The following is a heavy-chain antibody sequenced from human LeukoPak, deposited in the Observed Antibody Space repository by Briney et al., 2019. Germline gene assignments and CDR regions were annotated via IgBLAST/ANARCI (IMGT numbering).Heavy chain of an antibody. D-gene: IGHD2-21*02. CDR2: VYYSGTA. CDR1: GGSINSDRYY. CDR3: ARQKRLLPNWFDP. Sequence: PSETLSLTCAVSGGSINSDRYYWAWIRQPPGKGLEWIGSVYYSGTAYYSPSLTARVTISVYTSDNHFSLELRSVTATDTAVYYCARQKRLLPNWFDPWGQGTLVTVSS. V-gene: IGHV4-39*01. J-gene: IGHJ5*02.